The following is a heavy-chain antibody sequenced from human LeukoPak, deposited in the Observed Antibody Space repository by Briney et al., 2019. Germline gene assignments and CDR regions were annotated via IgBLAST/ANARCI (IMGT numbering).Heavy chain of an antibody. CDR2: IDWDDDK. J-gene: IGHJ4*02. CDR3: ARISTYCYSANCFFEH. D-gene: IGHD2-2*01. Sequence: SGPALVRPTQTLTLTCTFSGFSLTTRGMRVSWIRQTPGKALEWLARIDWDDDKFYSPSLKTRLTISKDTSKNQVVLTMTNMDPVDTGTYYCARISTYCYSANCFFEHWGQGTLVTVSS. V-gene: IGHV2-70*04. CDR1: GFSLTTRGMR.